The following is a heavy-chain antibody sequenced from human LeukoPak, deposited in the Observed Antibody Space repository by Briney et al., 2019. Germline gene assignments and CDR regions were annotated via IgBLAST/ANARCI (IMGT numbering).Heavy chain of an antibody. CDR1: GFTFRSHA. Sequence: GGSLRLPCVGSGFTFRSHAMSWVRQAPEKGLEFVSGIYENGGTTYYADSVKGRFSISRDNSKNTLYLQMDSLRGEDTAVYYCAKDFRIGYSAHFDYWGQGALVTVSS. V-gene: IGHV3-23*01. D-gene: IGHD2-21*01. J-gene: IGHJ4*02. CDR2: IYENGGTT. CDR3: AKDFRIGYSAHFDY.